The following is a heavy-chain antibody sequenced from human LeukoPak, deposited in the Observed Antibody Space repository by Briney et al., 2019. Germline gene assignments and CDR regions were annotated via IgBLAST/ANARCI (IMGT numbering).Heavy chain of an antibody. V-gene: IGHV4-34*01. D-gene: IGHD6-19*01. Sequence: SETLSLTCAVYGGSFSGYYWSWIRQPPGKGLEWIGEINHSGSTNYNPSLTSRVTISVDTSKNQFSLKLSSVTAADTAVYYCARGPTALYSSGWAFDYWGQGTLVTVSS. CDR2: INHSGST. J-gene: IGHJ4*02. CDR3: ARGPTALYSSGWAFDY. CDR1: GGSFSGYY.